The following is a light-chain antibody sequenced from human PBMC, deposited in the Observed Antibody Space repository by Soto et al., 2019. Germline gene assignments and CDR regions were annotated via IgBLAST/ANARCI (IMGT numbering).Light chain of an antibody. CDR2: NVS. Sequence: QSVLTQPASVSGSPGQSITISCTGTSSDVGGYNSVSWYQHHPGKAPKLMIYNVSNRPSGVSSRFSGSKSGNTASLTISGLQAEDEADYYCSSYTTSSTDVFATGTKLTVL. CDR3: SSYTTSSTDV. V-gene: IGLV2-14*03. CDR1: SSDVGGYNS. J-gene: IGLJ1*01.